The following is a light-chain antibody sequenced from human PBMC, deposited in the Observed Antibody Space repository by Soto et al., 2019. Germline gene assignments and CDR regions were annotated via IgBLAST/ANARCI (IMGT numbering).Light chain of an antibody. CDR3: QQYSDSPIT. V-gene: IGKV3-15*01. CDR1: QSVGRN. CDR2: DAS. Sequence: EVVMTQSPVILSVYPGERATLSCRASQSVGRNLAWYQQRPGQAPRLLIHDASARPSGVPARFSGSGSGTDFTLTIISLQSDDFGVYYCQQYSDSPITFGPGTTVDLK. J-gene: IGKJ3*01.